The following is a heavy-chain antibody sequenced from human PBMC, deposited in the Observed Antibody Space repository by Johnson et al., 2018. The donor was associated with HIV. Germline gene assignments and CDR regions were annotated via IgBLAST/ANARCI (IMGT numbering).Heavy chain of an antibody. V-gene: IGHV3-66*01. D-gene: IGHD7-27*01. CDR2: LYADGRT. CDR1: GFTFDDYA. J-gene: IGHJ3*02. Sequence: VQLVESGGVVIQPGGSLRLSCAASGFTFDDYAMHWVRQAPGKGLEWVSVLYADGRTYYADSVKGRFTVSSDYSENTLYLQMNSLGAGDTAVYYCARETGDDAFDIWGQGTMVTVSS. CDR3: ARETGDDAFDI.